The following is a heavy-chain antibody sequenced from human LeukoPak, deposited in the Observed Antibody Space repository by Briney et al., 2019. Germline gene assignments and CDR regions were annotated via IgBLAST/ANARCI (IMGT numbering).Heavy chain of an antibody. CDR2: IYRSGST. CDR1: SGSISSGAYY. V-gene: IGHV4-30-2*01. D-gene: IGHD5-12*01. J-gene: IGHJ4*02. CDR3: ARGLPYDPYFDY. Sequence: SETLSLTCTVSSGSISSGAYYWSWIRQPPGKGLEWIGYIYRSGSTYYNPSLKSRVTISVDRSKNQFSLKLSSLTAADTAVFYCARGLPYDPYFDYWGQGTLVTVSS.